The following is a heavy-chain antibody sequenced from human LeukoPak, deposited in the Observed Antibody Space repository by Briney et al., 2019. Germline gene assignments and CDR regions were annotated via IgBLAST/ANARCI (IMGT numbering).Heavy chain of an antibody. J-gene: IGHJ4*02. CDR1: GYTFTSYD. CDR2: MNPNSGNT. D-gene: IGHD2-2*01. CDR3: AREYCTSTSCYYYYFDY. Sequence: ASVKVSCKASGYTFTSYDINWVRQATGQGLEWMGWMNPNSGNTGYAQKFQGRVTMTRDTSISTAYMELSRLRSDDTAVYYCAREYCTSTSCYYYYFDYWGQGTLVTVSS. V-gene: IGHV1-8*01.